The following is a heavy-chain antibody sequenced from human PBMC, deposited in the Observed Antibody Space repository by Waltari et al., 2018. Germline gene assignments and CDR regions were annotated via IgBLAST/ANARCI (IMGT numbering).Heavy chain of an antibody. J-gene: IGHJ6*02. CDR2: IYHDGSA. Sequence: QVQLQESGPGLARPSGTLSLTCAVSGGPISSDNWGSWVRQPPGKGLEWIGEIYHDGSARYNPSLSGRVTISVDKSENQFSLELSSVTAADTAVYYCTENGYYSLDGWGQGTTVTVSS. V-gene: IGHV4-4*02. CDR1: GGPISSDNW. CDR3: TENGYYSLDG.